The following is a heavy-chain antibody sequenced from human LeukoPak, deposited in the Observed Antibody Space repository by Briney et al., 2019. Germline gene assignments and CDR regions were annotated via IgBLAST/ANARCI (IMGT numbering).Heavy chain of an antibody. CDR1: GFTVSSNS. CDR2: IYSDNT. Sequence: GGSLRLSCTVSGFTVSSNSMSWVRQAPGKGLEWVSFIYSDNTHYSDSVKGRFTISRDNSKNTLYLQMNSLRAEDTAVYYCARGSYYDSSGHMGYWGQGTLVTVSS. CDR3: ARGSYYDSSGHMGY. V-gene: IGHV3-53*01. J-gene: IGHJ4*02. D-gene: IGHD3-22*01.